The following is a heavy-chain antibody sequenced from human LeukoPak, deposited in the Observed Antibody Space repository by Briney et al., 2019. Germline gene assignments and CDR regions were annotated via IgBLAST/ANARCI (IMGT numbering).Heavy chain of an antibody. J-gene: IGHJ4*02. CDR1: GGSISSGDYY. V-gene: IGHV4-30-4*01. CDR3: ARGGVYVWGSYRHFFDY. CDR2: IYYSGST. D-gene: IGHD3-16*02. Sequence: SQTLSLTCTVSGGSISSGDYYWSWIRQPPGKGLEWIGYIYYSGSTYYNPSLKSRVTISVDTSKNQFSLKLSSVTAADTAVYYCARGGVYVWGSYRHFFDYWGQGTLVTVSS.